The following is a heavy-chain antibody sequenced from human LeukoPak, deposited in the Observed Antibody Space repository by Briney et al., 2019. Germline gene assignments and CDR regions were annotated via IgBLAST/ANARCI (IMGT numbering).Heavy chain of an antibody. CDR2: IKQDGSEK. V-gene: IGHV3-7*01. J-gene: IGHJ4*02. CDR3: ARGRGDY. Sequence: GGPLRLSCAASGFIFSTSWMSGVRPAPGKGREWVANIKQDGSEKSSADSVKGRFTISRDNAKNSLYLQMNSLRAEDTAVYYCARGRGDYWGQGTLVTVSS. CDR1: GFIFSTSW.